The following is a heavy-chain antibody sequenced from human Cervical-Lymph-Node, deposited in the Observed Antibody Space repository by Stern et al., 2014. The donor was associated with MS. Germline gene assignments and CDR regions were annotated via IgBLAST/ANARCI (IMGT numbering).Heavy chain of an antibody. D-gene: IGHD3-3*01. Sequence: QITLKESGPTVVKPTQTLTLTCNFSGFSFDLNGAAVGWIRQTPGKALEWLAIIYLADDKHYSPSLRNRLTITKDTSSRQVVLTMTDMDPMDTGTYFCAHEGPAEGSGRFFYHYSGLDVWGQGITVTVSS. CDR2: IYLADDK. J-gene: IGHJ6*02. CDR3: AHEGPAEGSGRFFYHYSGLDV. V-gene: IGHV2-5*02. CDR1: GFSFDLNGAA.